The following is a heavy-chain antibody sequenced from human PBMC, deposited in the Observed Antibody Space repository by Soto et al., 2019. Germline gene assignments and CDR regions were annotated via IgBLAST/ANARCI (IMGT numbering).Heavy chain of an antibody. D-gene: IGHD3-22*01. Sequence: GTLRLSCAASRITFSNYGMSWVRQAPGKGLEWVSAISGSGSSTYYADSVKGRFTISRDNSKNTLYLQMNSLRAEDTAVYYCARVLYYDSSGEFDPWGQGTLVTVSS. CDR1: RITFSNYG. V-gene: IGHV3-23*01. J-gene: IGHJ5*02. CDR3: ARVLYYDSSGEFDP. CDR2: ISGSGSST.